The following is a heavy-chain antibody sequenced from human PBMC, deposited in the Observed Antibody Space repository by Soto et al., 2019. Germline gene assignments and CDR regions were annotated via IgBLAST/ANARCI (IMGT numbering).Heavy chain of an antibody. J-gene: IGHJ3*02. CDR2: ISTYNGKT. V-gene: IGHV1-18*01. D-gene: IGHD1-26*01. CDR1: GYTFTSHG. CDR3: ARLLTEGATYREDAFDM. Sequence: QVQLVQSGGEVKKPGASLKVSCKTSGYTFTSHGISWVRQAPGQGLEWMGWISTYNGKTDDAQKFQGRVTMTADTRTSTVYMEVRSLRSDDTAVYYCARLLTEGATYREDAFDMWGQGTKVTVSS.